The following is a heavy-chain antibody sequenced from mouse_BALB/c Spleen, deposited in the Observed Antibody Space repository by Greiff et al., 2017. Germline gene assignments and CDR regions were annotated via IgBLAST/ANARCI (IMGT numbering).Heavy chain of an antibody. CDR3: ARGGWLLRIDYAMDY. CDR2: IWAGGST. V-gene: IGHV2-9*02. CDR1: GFSLTSYG. Sequence: QVQLKESGPGLVAPSQSLSITCTVSGFSLTSYGVHWVRQPPGKGLEWLGVIWAGGSTNYNSALMSRLSISKDNSKSQVFLKMNSLQTDDTAMYYCARGGWLLRIDYAMDYWGQGTSVTVSS. D-gene: IGHD2-3*01. J-gene: IGHJ4*01.